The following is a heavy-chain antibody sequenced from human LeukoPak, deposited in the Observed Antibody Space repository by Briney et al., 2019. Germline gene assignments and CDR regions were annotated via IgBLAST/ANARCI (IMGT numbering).Heavy chain of an antibody. Sequence: ASVKVSCKASGYTFTSYYMHWVRQAPGQGLEWMGIINPSGGSTSYAQKFQGRVTMTSDTSTSTVYMELSSLRSEVTAVYYCAREAYCGGDCPNDAFDIWGQGTMVTVSS. CDR2: INPSGGST. J-gene: IGHJ3*02. D-gene: IGHD2-21*02. CDR3: AREAYCGGDCPNDAFDI. V-gene: IGHV1-46*01. CDR1: GYTFTSYY.